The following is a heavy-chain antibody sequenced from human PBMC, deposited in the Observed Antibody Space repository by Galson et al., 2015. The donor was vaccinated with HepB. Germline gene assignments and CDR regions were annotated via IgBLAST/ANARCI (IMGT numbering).Heavy chain of an antibody. Sequence: QSGAEVKKPGESLRISCKGSGYSFTSYWISWVRQMPGKGLEWMGRIDPSDSYTNYSPSFQGHVTISADKSISTAYLQWSSLKASDTAMYYCARFVFGYYDSSDWFDPWGQGTLVTVSS. CDR1: GYSFTSYW. J-gene: IGHJ5*02. CDR2: IDPSDSYT. CDR3: ARFVFGYYDSSDWFDP. D-gene: IGHD3-22*01. V-gene: IGHV5-10-1*01.